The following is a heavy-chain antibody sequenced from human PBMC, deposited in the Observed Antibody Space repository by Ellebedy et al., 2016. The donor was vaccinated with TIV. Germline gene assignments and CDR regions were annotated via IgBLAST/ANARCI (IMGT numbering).Heavy chain of an antibody. Sequence: AASVKVSCKASGYTFTIYNISCVRRAPGQGLECMAWISVFNGNTNYAQMLQGRVTMTTDTSTSTAYMELRSLRSDDTAVYYCARVTFDYVGGVIVGNWFDPWGQGTLITVSS. CDR2: ISVFNGNT. CDR3: ARVTFDYVGGVIVGNWFDP. J-gene: IGHJ5*02. CDR1: GYTFTIYN. V-gene: IGHV1-18*01. D-gene: IGHD3-16*02.